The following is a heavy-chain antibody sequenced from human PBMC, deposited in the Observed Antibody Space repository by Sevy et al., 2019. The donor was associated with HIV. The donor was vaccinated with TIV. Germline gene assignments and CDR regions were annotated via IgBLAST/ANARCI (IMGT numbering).Heavy chain of an antibody. CDR1: RFTFSSYS. CDR3: AGSITMVRGVIITGPYFDY. V-gene: IGHV3-48*02. CDR2: ISSSSSTI. J-gene: IGHJ4*02. Sequence: GGSLRLSCAASRFTFSSYSMNWVRQAPGKGLEWVSYISSSSSTIYNADSVKGRFTVSRDNAKNSLYLQMNSLRDEDTAVYYCAGSITMVRGVIITGPYFDYWGQGTLVTVSS. D-gene: IGHD3-10*01.